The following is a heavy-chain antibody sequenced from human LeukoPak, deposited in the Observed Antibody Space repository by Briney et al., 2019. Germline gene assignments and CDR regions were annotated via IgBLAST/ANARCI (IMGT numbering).Heavy chain of an antibody. CDR1: GFTFSSYG. CDR2: ISGSGGST. Sequence: GGTLRLSCAASGFTFSSYGMSWVRQAPGKGLEWVSAISGSGGSTYYADSVKGRFTISRDNSKNTLYLQMNSLRAEDTAVYYCAKDLPPIYDILTGYYNVFDYWGQGTLVTVSS. V-gene: IGHV3-23*01. CDR3: AKDLPPIYDILTGYYNVFDY. D-gene: IGHD3-9*01. J-gene: IGHJ4*02.